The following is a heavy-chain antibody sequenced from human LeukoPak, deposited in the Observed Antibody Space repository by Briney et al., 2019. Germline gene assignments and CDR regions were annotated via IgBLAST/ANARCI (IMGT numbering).Heavy chain of an antibody. Sequence: PSETLSLTCTVSGGSISSSSYSWGWIRQPPGKGLEWIGSIYYSVSTYYNPSLKSRVTISVDTSKNQFSLKLSSVTAADTAVYYCARGHPHYDFWSGYPPGWYFDLWGRGTLVTVSS. D-gene: IGHD3-3*01. J-gene: IGHJ2*01. CDR2: IYYSVST. CDR3: ARGHPHYDFWSGYPPGWYFDL. CDR1: GGSISSSSYS. V-gene: IGHV4-39*01.